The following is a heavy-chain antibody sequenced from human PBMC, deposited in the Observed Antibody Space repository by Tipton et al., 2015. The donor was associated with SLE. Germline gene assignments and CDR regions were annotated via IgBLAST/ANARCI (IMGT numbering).Heavy chain of an antibody. CDR1: GGSISSSSYY. Sequence: TLSLTCTVSGGSISSSSYYWGWIRQPPGKGLEWIGGIYYSGSTYNPSLKSRVTISVDTSKNQFSLKLSSVTAADTAVYYCARDKIAAARSSTDYWGQGTLVTVSS. V-gene: IGHV4-39*07. J-gene: IGHJ4*02. D-gene: IGHD6-13*01. CDR2: IYYSGST. CDR3: ARDKIAAARSSTDY.